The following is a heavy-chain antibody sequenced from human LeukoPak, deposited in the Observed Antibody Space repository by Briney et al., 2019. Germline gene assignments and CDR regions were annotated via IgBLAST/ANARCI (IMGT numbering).Heavy chain of an antibody. V-gene: IGHV1-8*03. J-gene: IGHJ6*03. D-gene: IGHD2-2*01. Sequence: ASVKVSCKASGYTFTSYDINWVRQATGQGLEWMGWMNPNSGNTGYAQKFQGRVTITRNTSISTAYMELSSLRSEDTAVYYCARGLITDIVVVPAAAYYYYMGVWGKGTTVTVSS. CDR2: MNPNSGNT. CDR1: GYTFTSYD. CDR3: ARGLITDIVVVPAAAYYYYMGV.